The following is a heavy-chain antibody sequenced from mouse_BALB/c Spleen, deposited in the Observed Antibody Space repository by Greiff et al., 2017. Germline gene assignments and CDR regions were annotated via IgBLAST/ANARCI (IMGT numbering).Heavy chain of an antibody. CDR3: ARDRGGGYDGFAY. CDR2: IWAGGST. J-gene: IGHJ3*01. D-gene: IGHD2-2*01. Sequence: VKVVESGPGLVAPSQSLSITCTVSGFSLTSYGVHWVRQPPGKGLEWLGVIWAGGSTNYNSALMSRLSISKDNSKSQVFLKMNSLQTDDTALYYCARDRGGGYDGFAYWGQGTLVTVSA. V-gene: IGHV2-9*02. CDR1: GFSLTSYG.